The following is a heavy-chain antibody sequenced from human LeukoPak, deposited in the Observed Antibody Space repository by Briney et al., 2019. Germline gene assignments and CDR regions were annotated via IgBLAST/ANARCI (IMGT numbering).Heavy chain of an antibody. D-gene: IGHD6-19*01. V-gene: IGHV4-39*07. CDR2: IYYSGST. CDR3: ARYKAVAASRGVDY. J-gene: IGHJ4*02. CDR1: GGSISSSSYY. Sequence: SETLSLTCTVSGGSISSSSYYWGWIRQPPGRGLEWLGSIYYSGSTYYNPSLKSRVTISVDTSKNQFSLKLSSVTAADTAVYYCARYKAVAASRGVDYWGQGTLVTVSS.